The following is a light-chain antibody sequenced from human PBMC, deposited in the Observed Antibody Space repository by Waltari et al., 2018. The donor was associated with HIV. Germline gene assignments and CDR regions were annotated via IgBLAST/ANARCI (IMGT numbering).Light chain of an antibody. CDR1: KSVFDTYDNKNY. J-gene: IGKJ2*01. Sequence: IALTQCSDYLDVSLGERATIDCKSRKSVFDTYDNKNYIAWYQQKPGQPPNLLIYSASPRESGVPDRFSGSVSGTEFTLTISSLQAEDVAVYYCQQYYSTPYTFGQGTKLEIK. CDR3: QQYYSTPYT. V-gene: IGKV4-1*01. CDR2: SAS.